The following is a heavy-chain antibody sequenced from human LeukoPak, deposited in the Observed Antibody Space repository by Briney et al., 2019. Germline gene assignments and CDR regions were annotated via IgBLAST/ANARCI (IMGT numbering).Heavy chain of an antibody. CDR2: IIPIFGTA. CDR1: GGTFSSYA. Sequence: SVKVSCKASGGTFSSYAISWVRQAPGQGLEWMGGIIPIFGTANYAQKLQGRVTITADKSTSTAYIELSSLRSEDTAVCYCARGFSGIAVAGTEDYFDYWGQGTLVTVSS. J-gene: IGHJ4*02. D-gene: IGHD6-19*01. V-gene: IGHV1-69*06. CDR3: ARGFSGIAVAGTEDYFDY.